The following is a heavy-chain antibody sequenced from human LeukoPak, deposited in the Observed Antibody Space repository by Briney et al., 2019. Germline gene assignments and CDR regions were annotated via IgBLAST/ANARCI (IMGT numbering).Heavy chain of an antibody. CDR2: IYYSGST. Sequence: SETLSLTCTVSGGSISSYYWSWIRQPPGKGLEWIGYIYYSGSTNYNPSLKSRVTMSVDTSKNQFSLKLRSVTAADTAVYYCARAGAEYSYGYGLFDYWGQGTLVTVSS. D-gene: IGHD5-18*01. V-gene: IGHV4-59*12. CDR3: ARAGAEYSYGYGLFDY. J-gene: IGHJ4*02. CDR1: GGSISSYY.